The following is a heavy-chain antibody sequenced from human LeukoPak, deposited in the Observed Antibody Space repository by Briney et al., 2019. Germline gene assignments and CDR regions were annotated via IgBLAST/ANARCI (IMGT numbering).Heavy chain of an antibody. CDR2: VNYDGSEK. CDR1: GFTFSSYW. J-gene: IGHJ4*02. CDR3: ARVSVGATNYFDF. V-gene: IGHV3-7*04. Sequence: GGSLRLSCAASGFTFSSYWMSWVRQAPGKGLEWVANVNYDGSEKYYVDSVKGRFTISRDNARNPLYLQMNSLRAEDTAVYYCARVSVGATNYFDFWGQGTLVTVSS. D-gene: IGHD1-26*01.